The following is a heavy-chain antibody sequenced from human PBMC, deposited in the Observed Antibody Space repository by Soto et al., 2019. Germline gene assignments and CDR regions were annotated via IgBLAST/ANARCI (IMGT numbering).Heavy chain of an antibody. CDR1: GDSISGYN. V-gene: IGHV4-59*08. Sequence: QVQLQESGPGLVKPSETLSLTCTVSGDSISGYNLAWIRQPPGKGLEWIGYFRSGGGTSYNPSLKTRVAISADTSTEQFYLRLSSVTAADTAVYYCVRQGIGVLNVLVDVWGQGTTVTVSS. CDR3: VRQGIGVLNVLVDV. J-gene: IGHJ6*02. CDR2: FRSGGGT. D-gene: IGHD3-10*01.